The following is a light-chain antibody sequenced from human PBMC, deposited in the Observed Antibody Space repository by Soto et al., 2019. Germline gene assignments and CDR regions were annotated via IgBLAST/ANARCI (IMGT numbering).Light chain of an antibody. Sequence: DIQMTQSPSSLSASVGDGVTITCRASQSITRYLNWYQHKPGKAPKLLIYAASSLQSGVPSRFSGSGSGTDFTLTISSLQPEDFATYYWQQSYSIPPTFGQGTKVEIK. CDR3: QQSYSIPPT. CDR2: AAS. V-gene: IGKV1-39*01. J-gene: IGKJ1*01. CDR1: QSITRY.